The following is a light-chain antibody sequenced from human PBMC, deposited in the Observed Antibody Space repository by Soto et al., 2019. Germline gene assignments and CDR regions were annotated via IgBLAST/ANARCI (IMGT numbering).Light chain of an antibody. J-gene: IGKJ1*01. V-gene: IGKV3-15*01. CDR3: QQYNNWPPTWT. Sequence: EILMTQSPATLSVSPGERATLSCRASQSVSSNLAWYQQKPGQAPRLLIYGVSTRATDIPARFSGSGSVTEFTLTISSLQSEDFAVYYGQQYNNWPPTWTFGQGTKVDIK. CDR1: QSVSSN. CDR2: GVS.